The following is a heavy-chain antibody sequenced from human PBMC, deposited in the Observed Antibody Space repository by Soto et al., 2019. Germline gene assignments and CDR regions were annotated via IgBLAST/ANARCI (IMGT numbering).Heavy chain of an antibody. CDR2: IYYSGST. V-gene: IGHV4-31*03. Sequence: TISLTCTLAGVSLSSGLYCLPWIRPHPGKGLEWIGYIYYSGSTYYKPSLKSRVTISVDTSKNQFSLKLSSVTAADTAVYYCARERNYDSSGYSYYYGMDVWGQGTTVTVSS. D-gene: IGHD3-22*01. J-gene: IGHJ6*02. CDR1: GVSLSSGLYC. CDR3: ARERNYDSSGYSYYYGMDV.